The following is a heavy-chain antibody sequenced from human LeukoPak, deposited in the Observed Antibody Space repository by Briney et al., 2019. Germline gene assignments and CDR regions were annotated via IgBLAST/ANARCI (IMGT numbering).Heavy chain of an antibody. J-gene: IGHJ6*02. D-gene: IGHD2-21*01. CDR2: MNPNSGNT. CDR3: ARSLPRILVVIAAGYYYGMDV. V-gene: IGHV1-8*01. CDR1: GYTFTSYD. Sequence: VASVKASCRASGYTFTSYDIYWVRQATGQGLEWLGWMNPNSGNTGYAQKFQGRVTMTRNTSITTAYMELSSLRSEDTAVYYCARSLPRILVVIAAGYYYGMDVWGQGTTVTVSS.